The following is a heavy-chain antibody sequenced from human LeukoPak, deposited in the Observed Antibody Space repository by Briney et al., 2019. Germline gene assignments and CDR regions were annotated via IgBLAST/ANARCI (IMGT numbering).Heavy chain of an antibody. CDR2: INHSGST. D-gene: IGHD3-22*01. V-gene: IGHV4-34*01. CDR1: GGSFSGYY. CDR3: ARDSYYYDSSGYYLYDH. Sequence: SETLSFTCAVYGGSFSGYYWSWIRQPPGKGLEWVGEINHSGSTNYNPSLKSRVTISVDTSKNQFSLKLSSVTAADTAVYYCARDSYYYDSSGYYLYDHWGQGTLVTVSS. J-gene: IGHJ4*02.